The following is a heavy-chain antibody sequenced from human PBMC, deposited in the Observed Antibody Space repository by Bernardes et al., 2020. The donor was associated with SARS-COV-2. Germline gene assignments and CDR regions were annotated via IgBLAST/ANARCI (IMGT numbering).Heavy chain of an antibody. D-gene: IGHD3-3*01. CDR3: ARDTFTIFGVVIPSNHDAFDI. J-gene: IGHJ3*02. Sequence: GGSLRLSCAASGFTFSSYSMNWVRQAPGKGLEWVSSISSSSSYIYYADSVKGRFTISRDNAKNSLYLQMNSLRAEDTAVYYCARDTFTIFGVVIPSNHDAFDIWGQGTMVTVSS. CDR1: GFTFSSYS. CDR2: ISSSSSYI. V-gene: IGHV3-21*01.